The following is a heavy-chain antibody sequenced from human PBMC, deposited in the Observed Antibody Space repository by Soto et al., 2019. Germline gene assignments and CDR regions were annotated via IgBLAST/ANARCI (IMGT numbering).Heavy chain of an antibody. CDR3: ARRHPLDFLRWCFDP. CDR2: IDPKSGDT. J-gene: IGHJ5*02. Sequence: ASVKVSCKASGYTFTENQIHWLRRAPGQRLQWLGRIDPKSGDTTFAPTFQGRVTMTRDTSTNTAYLELTRLTSDDTAIYYCARRHPLDFLRWCFDPWGLGTLGNVPS. V-gene: IGHV1-2*02. CDR1: GYTFTENQ. D-gene: IGHD2-21*01.